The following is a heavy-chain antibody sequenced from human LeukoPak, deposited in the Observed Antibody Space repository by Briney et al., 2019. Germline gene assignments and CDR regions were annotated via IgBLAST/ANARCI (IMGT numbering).Heavy chain of an antibody. CDR1: GGSISSYY. Sequence: PSETLSLTCTVSGGSISSYYWSWIRQPPGKGLEWIGYIYYSGSTNYNPSLKSRVTISVDTSKNQFSLKLSSVTAADTAVYYCARIGGAYEYGDYVLDYWGQGTLVTVSS. J-gene: IGHJ4*02. CDR3: ARIGGAYEYGDYVLDY. V-gene: IGHV4-59*01. CDR2: IYYSGST. D-gene: IGHD4-17*01.